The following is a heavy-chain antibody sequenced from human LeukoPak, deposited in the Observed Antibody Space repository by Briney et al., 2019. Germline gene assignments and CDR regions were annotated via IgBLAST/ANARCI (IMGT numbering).Heavy chain of an antibody. CDR2: IIPIFGTA. V-gene: IGHV1-69*05. J-gene: IGHJ4*02. CDR3: ASSIEMATITFDY. Sequence: SVKVSCKASGGTFISYAISWVRQAPGQGLEWMGGIIPIFGTANYAQKFQGRVTLTTDESTSTAYMELSSPRSEDTAVYYCASSIEMATITFDYWGQGTLVTASS. D-gene: IGHD5-24*01. CDR1: GGTFISYA.